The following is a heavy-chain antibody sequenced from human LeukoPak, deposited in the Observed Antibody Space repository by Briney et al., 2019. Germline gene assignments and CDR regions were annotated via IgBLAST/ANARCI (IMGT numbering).Heavy chain of an antibody. J-gene: IGHJ5*02. CDR1: GYTFTSYD. D-gene: IGHD3-22*01. CDR3: ARDSSGRNWFDP. Sequence: ASVKVSCNASGYTFTSYDINWVRQATGQGLEWMGWMNPNSGNTGYAQKFQGRVTMTRNTSISTVYMELSSLRSEDTAVYYCARDSSGRNWFDPWGQGTLVTVSS. V-gene: IGHV1-8*01. CDR2: MNPNSGNT.